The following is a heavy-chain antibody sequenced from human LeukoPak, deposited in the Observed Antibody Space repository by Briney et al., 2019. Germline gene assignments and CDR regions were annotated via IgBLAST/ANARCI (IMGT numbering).Heavy chain of an antibody. Sequence: TGGSLRLTCAASGFTFSSYAMHWVRQAPGKGLEWVAVISYDGSNKYYADSVKGRFTISRDNSKNTLYLQMNSLRAEDTAVYYCARDDSRYYYGSGSYWDYWGQGILVTVSS. CDR3: ARDDSRYYYGSGSYWDY. CDR2: ISYDGSNK. D-gene: IGHD3-10*01. J-gene: IGHJ4*02. V-gene: IGHV3-30*04. CDR1: GFTFSSYA.